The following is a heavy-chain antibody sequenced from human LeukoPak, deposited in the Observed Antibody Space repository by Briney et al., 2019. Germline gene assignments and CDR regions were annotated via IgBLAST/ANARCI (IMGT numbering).Heavy chain of an antibody. V-gene: IGHV3-21*01. J-gene: IGHJ4*02. D-gene: IGHD6-13*01. CDR1: GFTFSTFA. CDR3: ASSPGIAAAGTGDY. Sequence: PGGSLRLSCAASGFTFSTFAMSWVRQAPGKGLEWLSAISDNSAGIYYADSVKGRFTISRDNAKNSLYLQMNSLRAEDTAVYYCASSPGIAAAGTGDYWGQGTLVTVSS. CDR2: ISDNSAGI.